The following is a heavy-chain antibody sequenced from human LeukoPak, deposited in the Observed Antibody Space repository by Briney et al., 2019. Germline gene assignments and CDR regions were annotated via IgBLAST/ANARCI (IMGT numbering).Heavy chain of an antibody. Sequence: GGSLRLSCAASGFTFSEYYMTWIRQAPGKGLEWLSYISPGGSTIYYADSMKGRLTISRDNAKKSLDLQMNSLRAEDTAVYYCARDRESSSMSWAFDHWGQGTLVTVSS. J-gene: IGHJ4*02. CDR2: ISPGGSTI. CDR3: ARDRESSSMSWAFDH. V-gene: IGHV3-11*04. CDR1: GFTFSEYY. D-gene: IGHD6-6*01.